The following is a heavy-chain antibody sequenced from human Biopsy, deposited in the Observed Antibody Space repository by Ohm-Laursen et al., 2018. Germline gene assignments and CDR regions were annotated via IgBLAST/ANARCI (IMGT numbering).Heavy chain of an antibody. V-gene: IGHV3-23*01. CDR2: IGGSGGTT. Sequence: LRLSCAASGFTVNDHAMHWVRQPPGKGLEWVSAIGGSGGTTYYAGSVKGRFTISRDNSKNTLYLQMNSVRADDTAIYYCAKGGSITIFGVVINNCFDPWGQGTRVTVSS. CDR3: AKGGSITIFGVVINNCFDP. CDR1: GFTVNDHA. D-gene: IGHD3-3*01. J-gene: IGHJ5*02.